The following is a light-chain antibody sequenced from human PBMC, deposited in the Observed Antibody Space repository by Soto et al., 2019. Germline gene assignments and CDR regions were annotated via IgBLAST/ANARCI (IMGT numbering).Light chain of an antibody. J-gene: IGKJ1*01. CDR1: QSVSSN. CDR3: QQYNNWPPKWT. Sequence: EIVMTQSPATLSVSPGERATLSCRASQSVSSNLAWYQQKPGQAPRLLIYGASTRATGIPARFSGSGSGTEFTLTLSSLQSEDFAVYYCQQYNNWPPKWTFGQGTKVEIK. CDR2: GAS. V-gene: IGKV3-15*01.